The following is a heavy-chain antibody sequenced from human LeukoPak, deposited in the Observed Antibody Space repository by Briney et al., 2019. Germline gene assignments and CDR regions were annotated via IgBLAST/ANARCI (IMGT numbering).Heavy chain of an antibody. CDR2: ISYDGSNK. Sequence: GGSLRLSCAASGFTFNNHAMYWVRQAPGKGLEWVAVISYDGSNKLYADSVKGRFTLSRDNSKNTLSLQMNSLRAEDTAVYYCASGCSNYDSSGYCFEYWGQGTLVTVSS. J-gene: IGHJ4*02. D-gene: IGHD3-22*01. CDR3: ASGCSNYDSSGYCFEY. CDR1: GFTFNNHA. V-gene: IGHV3-30-3*01.